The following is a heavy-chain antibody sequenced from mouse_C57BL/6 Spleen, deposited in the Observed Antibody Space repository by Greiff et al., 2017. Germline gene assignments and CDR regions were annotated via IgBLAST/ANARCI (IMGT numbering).Heavy chain of an antibody. J-gene: IGHJ3*01. D-gene: IGHD1-1*01. CDR2: ISDGGSYT. V-gene: IGHV5-4*01. Sequence: VQLVESGGGLVKPGGSLKLSCAASGFTFSSYAMSWVRQTPEKRLEWVATISDGGSYTYYPDNVKGRFTISRDNAKNNLYLQMSHLKSEDTAMYYCAREGYGSPFAYWGQGTLVTVSA. CDR3: AREGYGSPFAY. CDR1: GFTFSSYA.